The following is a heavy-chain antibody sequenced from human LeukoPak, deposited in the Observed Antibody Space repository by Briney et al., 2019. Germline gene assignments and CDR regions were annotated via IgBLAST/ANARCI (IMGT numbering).Heavy chain of an antibody. Sequence: KPSETLSLTCGVSGDSVSGYYWSWIRRPPEKGLEWIGYIHSSGSTNYSPSLKSRLALSVDTSKNQFSLNLNSVTAADTAVYYCASRIQLWLLGAFDIWGQGTMVTVSS. D-gene: IGHD5-18*01. CDR2: IHSSGST. J-gene: IGHJ3*02. CDR3: ASRIQLWLLGAFDI. V-gene: IGHV4-59*02. CDR1: GDSVSGYY.